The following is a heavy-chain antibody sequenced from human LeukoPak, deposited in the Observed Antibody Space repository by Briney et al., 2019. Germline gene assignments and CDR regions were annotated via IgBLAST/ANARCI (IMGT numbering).Heavy chain of an antibody. CDR2: IYYSGST. J-gene: IGHJ5*02. Sequence: SQTLSLTCTVSGGSISSGDYYWSWIRQPLGKGLEWIGYIYYSGSTYYNPSLKSRVTISVDTSKNQFSLKLSSVTAADTAVYYCARRVIAASDWFDPWGQGTLVTVSS. CDR3: ARRVIAASDWFDP. D-gene: IGHD6-6*01. CDR1: GGSISSGDYY. V-gene: IGHV4-30-4*01.